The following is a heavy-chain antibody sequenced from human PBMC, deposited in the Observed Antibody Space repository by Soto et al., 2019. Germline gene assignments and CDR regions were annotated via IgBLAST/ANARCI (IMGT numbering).Heavy chain of an antibody. CDR1: GGTFSSYA. CDR2: IIPIFGTA. J-gene: IGHJ3*02. Sequence: QVQLVQSGAEVKKPGYSVKVSCKASGGTFSSYAISWVRQAPGQGLEWMGGIIPIFGTANYAQKFQGRVTITADESTSTAYMELSSLRSKDTAVNYCARDVWHYVSTGGAFDIWGQETMVTVSS. D-gene: IGHD3-22*01. CDR3: ARDVWHYVSTGGAFDI. V-gene: IGHV1-69*12.